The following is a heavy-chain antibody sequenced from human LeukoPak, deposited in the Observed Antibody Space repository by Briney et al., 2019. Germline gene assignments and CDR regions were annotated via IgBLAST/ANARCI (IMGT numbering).Heavy chain of an antibody. D-gene: IGHD2-2*01. V-gene: IGHV1-18*01. CDR1: RYTLSNYG. Sequence: ASVKVSCKSTRYTLSNYGIHEVRQAPGQGLEWMGWISAYNGNTNYAQKLQGRVTMTTDTSTKTTYMELRSLRSDDTAVYYCARREFCSSTTIFFGDNWFDPWGQGTLVTVSS. J-gene: IGHJ5*02. CDR2: ISAYNGNT. CDR3: ARREFCSSTTIFFGDNWFDP.